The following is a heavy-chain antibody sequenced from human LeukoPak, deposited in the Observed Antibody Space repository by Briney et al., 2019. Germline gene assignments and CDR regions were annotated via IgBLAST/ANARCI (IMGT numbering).Heavy chain of an antibody. CDR3: ARDSGGLTTLDVFDN. V-gene: IGHV3-30*03. D-gene: IGHD1-1*01. Sequence: GGSLRLSCAASGFTFSSYGMHWVRQAPGKGLEWVAVISYDGSNKYYADSVKGRFTISRDNSKNTLYLQMNSLRAEDAAVYYCARDSGGLTTLDVFDNWGQGTLVAVSS. CDR1: GFTFSSYG. CDR2: ISYDGSNK. J-gene: IGHJ4*02.